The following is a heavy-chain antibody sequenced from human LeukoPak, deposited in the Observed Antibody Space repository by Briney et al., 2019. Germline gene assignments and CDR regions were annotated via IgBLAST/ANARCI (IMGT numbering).Heavy chain of an antibody. CDR1: GFTFNKYG. J-gene: IGHJ3*02. V-gene: IGHV3-74*01. CDR2: INSDGSSA. CDR3: ARVSSVWDAFDI. Sequence: AGRSLRLSCIASGFTFNKYGMHWVRQAPGKGLVWVSRINSDGSSASYADSVKGQFTISRDNAKNTLYLQMNSLRAEDTAVYYCARVSSVWDAFDIWGQGTVVTVSS. D-gene: IGHD6-19*01.